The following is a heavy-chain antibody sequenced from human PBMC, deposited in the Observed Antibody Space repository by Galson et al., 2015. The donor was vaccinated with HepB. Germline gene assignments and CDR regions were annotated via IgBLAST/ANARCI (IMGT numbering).Heavy chain of an antibody. V-gene: IGHV3-21*01. CDR2: ISSSSSYI. D-gene: IGHD3-22*01. J-gene: IGHJ4*02. CDR3: ARDLGGAYYYDSSGVDY. Sequence: SLRLSCAASGFTFSSYSMNWVRQAPGKGLEWVSSISSSSSYIYYADSVKGRFTISRDNAKNSLYLQMNSLRAEDTAVYYCARDLGGAYYYDSSGVDYWGQGTLVTVSS. CDR1: GFTFSSYS.